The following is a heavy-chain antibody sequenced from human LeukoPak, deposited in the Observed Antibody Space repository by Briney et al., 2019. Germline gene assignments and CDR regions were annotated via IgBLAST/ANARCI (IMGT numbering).Heavy chain of an antibody. D-gene: IGHD6-19*01. Sequence: GGSLRLSCAASGFTFSSYWMHWVRQAPGKGLVWVSRINSDGSTTNYADSVKGRFTISRDNAKNTLYLQMSSLRADDTAVYYCARSRWLDAFDYWGQGTLVTVSS. V-gene: IGHV3-74*01. CDR1: GFTFSSYW. CDR2: INSDGSTT. CDR3: ARSRWLDAFDY. J-gene: IGHJ4*02.